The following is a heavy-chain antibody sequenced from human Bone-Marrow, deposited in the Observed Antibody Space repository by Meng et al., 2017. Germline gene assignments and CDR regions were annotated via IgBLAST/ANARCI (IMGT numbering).Heavy chain of an antibody. CDR1: GFTFSSYS. J-gene: IGHJ1*01. Sequence: GESLKISCAASGFTFSSYSMNWVRQAPGKGLEWVSSISSSSYIYYADSVKGRFTISRDNAKNSLYLQMNSLRAEDTAVYYCARDPELDYYGSGSYYKDGYFQHWGQGTLVTVSS. V-gene: IGHV3-21*01. D-gene: IGHD3-10*01. CDR3: ARDPELDYYGSGSYYKDGYFQH. CDR2: ISSSSYI.